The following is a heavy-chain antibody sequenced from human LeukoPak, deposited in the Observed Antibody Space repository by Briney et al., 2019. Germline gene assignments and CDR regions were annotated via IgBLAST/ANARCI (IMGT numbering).Heavy chain of an antibody. V-gene: IGHV4-61*02. CDR2: IYTSGST. CDR3: ARGCRGAAAVYYYYYYMDV. CDR1: GGSISSGSYY. Sequence: TSRTLSLTCTVSGGSISSGSYYWSWIRQPAGKGLEWIGRIYTSGSTNYNPSLKSRVTISVDTSKNQFSLKLSSVTAADTAVYYCARGCRGAAAVYYYYYYMDVWGKGTTVTVSS. D-gene: IGHD6-13*01. J-gene: IGHJ6*03.